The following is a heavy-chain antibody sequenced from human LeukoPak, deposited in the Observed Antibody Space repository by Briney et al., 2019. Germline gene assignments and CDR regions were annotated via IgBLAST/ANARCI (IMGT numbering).Heavy chain of an antibody. V-gene: IGHV3-33*01. Sequence: GRSLRLSCAASGFTFSSYGMHWVRQAPGKGLEWVAVIWYDGSNKYYADSVKGRFTISRDNSKNTLYLQMDSLRAEDTAVYYCARDFPGTGGYYYYGMDVWGQGTTVTVSS. D-gene: IGHD1-1*01. J-gene: IGHJ6*02. CDR3: ARDFPGTGGYYYYGMDV. CDR2: IWYDGSNK. CDR1: GFTFSSYG.